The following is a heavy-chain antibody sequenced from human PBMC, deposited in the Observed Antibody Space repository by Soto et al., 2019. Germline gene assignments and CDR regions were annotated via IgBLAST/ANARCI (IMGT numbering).Heavy chain of an antibody. CDR1: GFTFSNYA. J-gene: IGHJ3*02. V-gene: IGHV3-23*01. CDR2: ISASDGTT. CDR3: AKRAGDGVFDI. D-gene: IGHD3-10*01. Sequence: EVQLLESGGGLVQPGGSLRLSCAASGFTFSNYAMNWVRQAPGKRLEWVSIISASDGTTHYADSVKGRFTISRDNSKNTLYLQMNSLRVEDTAVYYCAKRAGDGVFDIWGQGTMVTVSS.